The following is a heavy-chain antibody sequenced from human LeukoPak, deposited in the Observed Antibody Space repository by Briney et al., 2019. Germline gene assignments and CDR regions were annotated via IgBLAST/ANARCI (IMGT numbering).Heavy chain of an antibody. CDR2: ISGSGGST. CDR1: GFTFSSYA. D-gene: IGHD6-13*01. J-gene: IGHJ4*02. CDR3: AKWTKRVLAAAAHY. V-gene: IGHV3-23*01. Sequence: GGSLRLSCAASGFTFSSYAMSWVRQAPGKGLEWVSAISGSGGSTYYADSVKGRFTISRDNSKNTLYLQMNSLRAEDTAVYYCAKWTKRVLAAAAHYWGQGTLVTVSS.